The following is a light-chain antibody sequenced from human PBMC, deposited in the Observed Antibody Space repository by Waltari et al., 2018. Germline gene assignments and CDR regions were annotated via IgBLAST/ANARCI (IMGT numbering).Light chain of an antibody. V-gene: IGLV2-14*03. Sequence: QSALTQPASVSGSPGQSITISCTGTTSDIGGYNYVSWYKQHPGRAPKLMIYDVTDRPSGISIRFSGSKSGNTASRTISGLRAEDEAYYYCTSYTTTSTLVLFGGGTKLTVL. J-gene: IGLJ2*01. CDR2: DVT. CDR3: TSYTTTSTLVL. CDR1: TSDIGGYNY.